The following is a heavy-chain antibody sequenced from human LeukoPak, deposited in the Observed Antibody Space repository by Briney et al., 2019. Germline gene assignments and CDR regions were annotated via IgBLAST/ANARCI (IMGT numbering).Heavy chain of an antibody. J-gene: IGHJ4*02. CDR1: GYTFTSYY. D-gene: IGHD3-9*01. Sequence: ASVKVSCRASGYTFTSYYMHWVRQAPGQGLEWMGIINPSGGSTSYAQKFQGRVTMTRDTSTSTAYMELRSLRSDDTAVYYCAREYYDILTGYGIPGNWGQGTLVTVSS. CDR2: INPSGGST. CDR3: AREYYDILTGYGIPGN. V-gene: IGHV1-46*01.